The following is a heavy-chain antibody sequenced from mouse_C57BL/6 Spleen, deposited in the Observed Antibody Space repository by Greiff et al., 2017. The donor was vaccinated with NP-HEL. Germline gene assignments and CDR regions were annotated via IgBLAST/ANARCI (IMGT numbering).Heavy chain of an antibody. J-gene: IGHJ4*01. Sequence: VQLQQSGPGLVPPSQSLSITCTVSGFSFTSYGVHLVRQSPGKGLACLCFLWRGGSNDYNAAFISRLSISQDNSKSQVFFKMNSLQADDTAIYYCARDYDQAMDYWGQGTSVTVSS. D-gene: IGHD2-4*01. CDR1: GFSFTSYG. V-gene: IGHV2-2*01. CDR3: ARDYDQAMDY. CDR2: LWRGGSN.